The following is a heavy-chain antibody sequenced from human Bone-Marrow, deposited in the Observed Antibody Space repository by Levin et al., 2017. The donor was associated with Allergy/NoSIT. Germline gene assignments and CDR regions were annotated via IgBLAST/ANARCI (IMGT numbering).Heavy chain of an antibody. CDR1: GFSLNTSDMR. Sequence: SGPTLVKPTQTLTLTCTFSGFSLNTSDMRVSWIRQPPGKALEWLARIDWDDDKYYSTSLKTRLTISRDNAKNSLYLHMSSLRPEDTAFYYCAKGSSLVPAAVDGWGQGTLVTVSS. CDR2: IDWDDDK. CDR3: AKGSSLVPAAVDG. D-gene: IGHD2-2*01. V-gene: IGHV2-70*04. J-gene: IGHJ4*02.